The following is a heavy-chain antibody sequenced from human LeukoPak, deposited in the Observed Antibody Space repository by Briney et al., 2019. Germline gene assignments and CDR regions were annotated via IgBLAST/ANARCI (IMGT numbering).Heavy chain of an antibody. D-gene: IGHD2-2*01. Sequence: PGRSLRLSCAASGFTFSSYGMHWVRQAPGKGLEWVAVIWCDGSNKYYADSVKGRFTISRDNSKNTLYLQMNSLRAEDTAVYYCARGYCSSTSCYVLTLFYYWGQGTLVTVSS. CDR1: GFTFSSYG. J-gene: IGHJ4*02. CDR2: IWCDGSNK. CDR3: ARGYCSSTSCYVLTLFYY. V-gene: IGHV3-33*01.